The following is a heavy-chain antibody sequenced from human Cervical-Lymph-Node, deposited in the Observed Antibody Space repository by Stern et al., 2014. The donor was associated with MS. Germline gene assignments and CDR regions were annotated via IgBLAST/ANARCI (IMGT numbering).Heavy chain of an antibody. D-gene: IGHD5-18*01. CDR3: ASGYRFFES. CDR2: IHPSGNA. Sequence: QVQLVQSGPGLVKPSQTLSLTCTLSGGSVSSGSSYWSWIRQPAGKGLEWIGRIHPSGNAFYTPSLKGRVTISLDTSKTHISLKLNSVTAADTAVYYCASGYRFFESWGQGTLVTVSS. V-gene: IGHV4-61*02. CDR1: GGSVSSGSSY. J-gene: IGHJ4*02.